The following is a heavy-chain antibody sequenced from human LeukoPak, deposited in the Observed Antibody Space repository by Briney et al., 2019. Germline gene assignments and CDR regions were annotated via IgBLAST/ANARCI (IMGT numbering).Heavy chain of an antibody. CDR2: MNPNSGNT. J-gene: IGHJ6*03. CDR3: ARAGITMVRGVSYYYMDV. CDR1: GYTFTSYD. D-gene: IGHD3-10*01. V-gene: IGHV1-8*01. Sequence: GASVKVSCKASGYTFTSYDINWARQATGQGLEWMGWMNPNSGNTGYAQKFQGRVTMTRNTSISTAYMELSSLRSEDTAVYYCARAGITMVRGVSYYYMDVWGKGTTVTVSS.